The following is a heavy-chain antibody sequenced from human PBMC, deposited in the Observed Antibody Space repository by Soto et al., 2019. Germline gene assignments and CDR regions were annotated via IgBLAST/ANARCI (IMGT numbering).Heavy chain of an antibody. CDR3: ARDLIVGATPPYYFDY. CDR2: ISAYNGNT. CDR1: GYTFTSYG. Sequence: QVQLVQSGAEVKKPGASVKVSCKASGYTFTSYGISWVRQAPGQGFEWMGWISAYNGNTNYAPKLQGRVTMTTDTSTSTAYRELRTLRSDDTAVYYCARDLIVGATPPYYFDYWGQGTLVTVSS. J-gene: IGHJ4*02. V-gene: IGHV1-18*01. D-gene: IGHD1-26*01.